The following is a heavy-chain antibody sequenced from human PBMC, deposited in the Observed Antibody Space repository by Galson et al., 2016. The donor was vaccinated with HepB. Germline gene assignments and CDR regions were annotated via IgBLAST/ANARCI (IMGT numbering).Heavy chain of an antibody. CDR2: ISYHGKDK. J-gene: IGHJ6*02. CDR3: ARDRADFDFLNRYSELFTDFGMDG. Sequence: SLRLSCAVSGFTFTNYAMHWVRQAPGEGLEWVAFISYHGKDKYYADSVKGRFTISRDTSKNTVSLQMNNIRPEDTGVYYCARDRADFDFLNRYSELFTDFGMDGWGQGTPVTVSS. CDR1: GFTFTNYA. D-gene: IGHD3-3*01. V-gene: IGHV3-30*04.